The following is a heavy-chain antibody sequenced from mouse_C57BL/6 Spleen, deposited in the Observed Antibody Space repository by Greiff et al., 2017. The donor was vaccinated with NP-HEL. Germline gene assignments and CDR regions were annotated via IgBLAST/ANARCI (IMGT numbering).Heavy chain of an antibody. D-gene: IGHD4-1*01. CDR2: IWRGGST. CDR1: GFSLTSYG. J-gene: IGHJ4*01. Sequence: VKLQESGPGLVQPSQSLSIPCTVSGFSLTSYGVHWVRQSPGKGLEWLGVIWRGGSTDYNAAFMSRLSITKDNSKSQVFFKMNSLQADDTAIYYCAKIQTVYAMDYWGQGTSVTVSS. CDR3: AKIQTVYAMDY. V-gene: IGHV2-5*01.